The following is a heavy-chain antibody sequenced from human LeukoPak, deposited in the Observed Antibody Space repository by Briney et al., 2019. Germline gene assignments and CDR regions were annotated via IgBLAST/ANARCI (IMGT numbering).Heavy chain of an antibody. Sequence: GGSLRLSCSASGFSFRNYDMHWVRQPTGKGLEWVSAVGTGGDTYHAGSAKGRFTVVRENAKNTLYLQMNSLRAGDTAMYYCARRSAAAGIDAFDIWGQGTMVTVSS. J-gene: IGHJ3*02. CDR2: VGTGGDT. CDR1: GFSFRNYD. V-gene: IGHV3-13*01. CDR3: ARRSAAAGIDAFDI. D-gene: IGHD6-13*01.